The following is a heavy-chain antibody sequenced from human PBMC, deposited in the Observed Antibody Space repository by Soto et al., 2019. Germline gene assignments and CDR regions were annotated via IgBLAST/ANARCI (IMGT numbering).Heavy chain of an antibody. CDR3: ARGRYGDY. J-gene: IGHJ4*02. V-gene: IGHV1-18*01. CDR2: ISAHNGKT. D-gene: IGHD3-9*01. CDR1: GYIFTSYG. Sequence: QAHLVQSGPEVKKPGASVKVSCKGSGYIFTSYGIAWVRYAPGQGLEWMGWISAHNGKTEHAQKFQGRVTVTRDTSTSTAYLELRSLRSDDTALYFCARGRYGDYWGQGALVTVSA.